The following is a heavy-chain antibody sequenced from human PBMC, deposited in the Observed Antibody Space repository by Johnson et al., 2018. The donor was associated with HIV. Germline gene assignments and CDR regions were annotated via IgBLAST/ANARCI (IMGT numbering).Heavy chain of an antibody. CDR3: AREFARFLEWFQTDGRAFDI. J-gene: IGHJ3*02. Sequence: QVLLVESGGGVVQPGRSLRLSCAASGFIFSNYGMHWVRQAPGKGLEWVASISSDGNNKYFADSVQGRFTISRDNSKNTLYLQMNSLRAEDTAVYYCAREFARFLEWFQTDGRAFDIWGQGTMVTVSS. V-gene: IGHV3-30*03. CDR2: ISSDGNNK. D-gene: IGHD3-3*01. CDR1: GFIFSNYG.